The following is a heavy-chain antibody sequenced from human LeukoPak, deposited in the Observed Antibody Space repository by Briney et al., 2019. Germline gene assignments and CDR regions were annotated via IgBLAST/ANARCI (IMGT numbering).Heavy chain of an antibody. CDR3: ARTSGWYPYFDY. CDR1: GFTFNDYY. Sequence: GGSLRLSCAASGFTFNDYYMSWIRQAPGKGLEWISSILTSDGNPYFADSVKGRFTISRDNSKNTVDLQMNSLRAEDTAVYYCARTSGWYPYFDYWGQGTLVTVSS. J-gene: IGHJ4*02. CDR2: ILTSDGNP. V-gene: IGHV3-11*01. D-gene: IGHD6-19*01.